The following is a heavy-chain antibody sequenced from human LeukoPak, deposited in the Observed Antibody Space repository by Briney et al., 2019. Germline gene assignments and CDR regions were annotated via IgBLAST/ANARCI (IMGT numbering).Heavy chain of an antibody. V-gene: IGHV3-30*03. CDR1: GFTFSSYG. J-gene: IGHJ4*02. D-gene: IGHD6-25*01. CDR3: ATPNRGYGGIFDY. Sequence: GRSLRLSCAASGFTFSSYGMHWVRQAPGKGLEWVAVISYDGSNKYYADPVKGRFTISRDNSKNTLYLQMNTLRAEDTAVYYCATPNRGYGGIFDYWGQGTLVTVSS. CDR2: ISYDGSNK.